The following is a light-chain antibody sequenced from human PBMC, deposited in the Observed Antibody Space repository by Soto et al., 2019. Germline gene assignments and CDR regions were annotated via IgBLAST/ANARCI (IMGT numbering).Light chain of an antibody. Sequence: EIVLTQSPGTLSLSPGERATLSCRASQSVSSNFLVWYQQKPGQAPRLLIYGASSRATGIPDRFSGSGSGTDFTLTISRLEPEDVAVYYCQQYGSSPLTFGGGTKVEIK. CDR2: GAS. J-gene: IGKJ4*01. CDR3: QQYGSSPLT. V-gene: IGKV3-20*01. CDR1: QSVSSNF.